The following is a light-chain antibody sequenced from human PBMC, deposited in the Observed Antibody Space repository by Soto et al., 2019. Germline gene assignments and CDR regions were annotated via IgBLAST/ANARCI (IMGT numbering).Light chain of an antibody. J-gene: IGKJ4*01. CDR1: QSVSSY. CDR3: QQRSNWPLT. V-gene: IGKV3-11*01. Sequence: EIVLTQSPATLSLSPGERATLSCRASQSVSSYLAWYQQKPGQAPSLLIYDASNRATGIPARFSGSGSGTDFTLTSNSLEPEDFAVYYCQQRSNWPLTFGGGTKVEIK. CDR2: DAS.